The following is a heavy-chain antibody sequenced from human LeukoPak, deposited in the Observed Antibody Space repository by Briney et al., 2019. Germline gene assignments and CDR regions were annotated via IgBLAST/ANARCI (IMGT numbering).Heavy chain of an antibody. CDR1: GGSFSGYY. CDR2: INHSGST. J-gene: IGHJ4*02. V-gene: IGHV4-34*01. CDR3: ARGDYGEDY. D-gene: IGHD4-17*01. Sequence: SETLSLTCAVYGGSFSGYYWSWIRQPPGKGLEWIGEINHSGSTNYNPSLKSRVTTSVGTSKNQFSLKLSSVTAADTAVYYCARGDYGEDYWGQGTLVTVSS.